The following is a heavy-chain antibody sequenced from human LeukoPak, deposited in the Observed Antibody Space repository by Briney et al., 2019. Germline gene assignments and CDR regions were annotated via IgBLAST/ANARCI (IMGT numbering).Heavy chain of an antibody. V-gene: IGHV3-21*01. CDR3: ARDGYSSSWYVAGGYYYYYMDV. CDR2: ISSSSSYI. Sequence: GGSLRLSCAASGFTFSGYSMNWVRQAPGKGLEWVSSISSSSSYIYYADSVKGRFTISRDNAKNSLYLQMNSLRAEDTAVYYCARDGYSSSWYVAGGYYYYYMDVWGIGTTVTVPS. D-gene: IGHD6-13*01. J-gene: IGHJ6*03. CDR1: GFTFSGYS.